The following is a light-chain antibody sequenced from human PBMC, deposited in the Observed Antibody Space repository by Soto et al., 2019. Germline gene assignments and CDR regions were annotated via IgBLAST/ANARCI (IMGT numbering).Light chain of an antibody. CDR2: EVN. V-gene: IGLV2-8*01. Sequence: QSALTQPPSASGSPGQSVTISCTGTSSDIGGYNSVSWYQQHPGKAPRLMIYEVNKRPSGVPDRFSGSKSGNTASLTISGLQTEDEADYYCCSYAGSRTYVFGPGTKLTVL. J-gene: IGLJ1*01. CDR3: CSYAGSRTYV. CDR1: SSDIGGYNS.